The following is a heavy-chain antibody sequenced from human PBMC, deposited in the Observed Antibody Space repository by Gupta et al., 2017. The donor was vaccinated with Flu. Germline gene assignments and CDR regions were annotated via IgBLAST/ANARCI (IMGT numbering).Heavy chain of an antibody. CDR3: SLRGSGEGWFDP. D-gene: IGHD4-17*01. J-gene: IGHJ5*02. V-gene: IGHV3-9*01. CDR1: TFEDYG. CDR2: ISWGGEKI. Sequence: TFEDYGVHWVRQCPGKGLEWVSGISWGGEKIGEADSVKGRFTISRDNAKNISYLQMNSIRPDDTATYYCSLRGSGEGWFDPCGQVTLVTVS.